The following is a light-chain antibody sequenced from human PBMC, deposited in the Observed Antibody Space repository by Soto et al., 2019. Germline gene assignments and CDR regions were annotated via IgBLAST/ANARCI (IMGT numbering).Light chain of an antibody. CDR1: QTVSTN. Sequence: EITQSRDTQTVSPGDRATLSCRASQTVSTNLAWYQQKPGQAPRLLIYGASTRATGVPDRFSGSGSRTEFTLTISSLQSEDFAVYYCQQYNSWPPLTFGQGTKVDIK. CDR2: GAS. J-gene: IGKJ1*01. V-gene: IGKV3-15*01. CDR3: QQYNSWPPLT.